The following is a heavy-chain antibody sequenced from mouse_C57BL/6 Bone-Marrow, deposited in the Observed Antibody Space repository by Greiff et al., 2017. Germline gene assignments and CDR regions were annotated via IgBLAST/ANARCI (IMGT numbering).Heavy chain of an antibody. CDR3: ARSPYGSSPYWYFDV. J-gene: IGHJ1*03. D-gene: IGHD1-1*01. CDR2: IDPEDGET. V-gene: IGHV14-2*01. Sequence: EVKLVESGAELVKPGASVKLSCTASGFNIKDYYMHWVKQRTEQGLEWIGRIDPEDGETKYAPKFQGKATITADPSSNTAYLQLSSLTSEDTAVYYFARSPYGSSPYWYFDVWGTGTTVTVSS. CDR1: GFNIKDYY.